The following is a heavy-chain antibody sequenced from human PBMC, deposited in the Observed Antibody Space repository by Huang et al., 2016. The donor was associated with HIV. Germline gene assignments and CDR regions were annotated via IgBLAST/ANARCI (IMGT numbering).Heavy chain of an antibody. V-gene: IGHV4-34*02. CDR3: ARCLRFCRGGDCFPTHFQH. CDR2: SNHSGSA. J-gene: IGHJ1*01. CDR1: VGSFSCYP. Sequence: QVRFEQWGAGLLKLSETLSLTSAVYVGSFSCYPGTWIRQSPGKGLEWSGESNHSGSATYNPSLKTRFTRPVDMSKTQVSLKGTSLIVTDTAVYFCARCLRFCRGGDCFPTHFQHWSQG. D-gene: IGHD2-21*02.